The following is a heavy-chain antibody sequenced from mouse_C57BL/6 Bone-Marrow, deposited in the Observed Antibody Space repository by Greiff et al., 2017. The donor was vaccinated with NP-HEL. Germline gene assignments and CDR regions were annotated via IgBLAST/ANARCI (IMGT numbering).Heavy chain of an antibody. J-gene: IGHJ4*01. D-gene: IGHD2-4*01. CDR3: AREGGLRRRTYAMDY. CDR2: INYDGSST. CDR1: GFTFSDYH. V-gene: IGHV5-16*01. Sequence: EVKLVESEGGLVQPGSSMKLSCTASGFTFSDYHMAWVRQVPEKGLEWVANINYDGSSTYYLDSLKSRFIISRDNAKNILYLQMSSLKSEDTATYYCAREGGLRRRTYAMDYWGQGTSVTVSS.